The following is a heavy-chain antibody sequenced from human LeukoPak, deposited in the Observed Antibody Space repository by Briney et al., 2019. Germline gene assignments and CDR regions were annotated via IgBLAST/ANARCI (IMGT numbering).Heavy chain of an antibody. V-gene: IGHV3-23*01. CDR3: AKDGGLWVSAHWGDS. CDR2: ITTSDGNT. D-gene: IGHD7-27*01. CDR1: GFTFSSYT. J-gene: IGHJ4*02. Sequence: GGSLKLSCAASGFTFSSYTMSWVRQAPGKGLEWVSTITTSDGNTYYADSVKGRFTVSRDNSKNTLFLQMNSLRAEDTAVYYCAKDGGLWVSAHWGDSWGRGTLVTVSS.